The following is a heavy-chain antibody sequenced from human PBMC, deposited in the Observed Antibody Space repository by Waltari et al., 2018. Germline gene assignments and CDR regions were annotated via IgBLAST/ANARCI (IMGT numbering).Heavy chain of an antibody. J-gene: IGHJ4*02. CDR1: GFSLSSSW. CDR3: ARDLYSGSYSDDY. Sequence: EVQLVESGGDLVQPGRSLSLSCVPSGFSLSSSWMSWVRQAPGKGLEWVANIKQDGTIKGYVGSVKGRFTISRDNAKNSLYLQMNSLRGEDTAVYYCARDLYSGSYSDDYWGQGTLVTVSS. V-gene: IGHV3-7*01. D-gene: IGHD1-26*01. CDR2: IKQDGTIK.